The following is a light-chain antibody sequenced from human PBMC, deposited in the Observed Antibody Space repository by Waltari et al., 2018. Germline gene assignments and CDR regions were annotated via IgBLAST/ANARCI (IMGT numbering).Light chain of an antibody. J-gene: IGLJ1*01. CDR3: CSYAGSRTYV. V-gene: IGLV2-23*02. CDR2: EVS. Sequence: QSALTQPASVSGSPGQSITISCTGTSSDVGNFNLVSWYQQHPGKVPKLIIYEVSKRPPVVSNHFSGSKSGNTASLTISGLRAEDEADYYCCSYAGSRTYVFGTGTKVTVL. CDR1: SSDVGNFNL.